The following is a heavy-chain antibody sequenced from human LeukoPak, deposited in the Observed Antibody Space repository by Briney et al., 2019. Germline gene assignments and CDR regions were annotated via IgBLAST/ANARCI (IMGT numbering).Heavy chain of an antibody. V-gene: IGHV4-34*01. D-gene: IGHD5/OR15-5a*01. CDR3: ARRIYVSYFDY. J-gene: IGHJ4*02. CDR1: GGSFSGYY. Sequence: PSETLSLTCAVYGGSFSGYYWSWIRQPPGKGLEWIGEINRSGSTNYNPSLKSRVTISVDTSKNQFSLKLSSVTAADTAVYYCARRIYVSYFDYWGQGTLVTVSS. CDR2: INRSGST.